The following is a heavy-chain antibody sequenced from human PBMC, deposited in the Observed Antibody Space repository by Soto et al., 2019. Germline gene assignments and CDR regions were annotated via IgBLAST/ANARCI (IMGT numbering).Heavy chain of an antibody. CDR2: MFYRGST. CDR3: ARREPNGRHFDY. J-gene: IGHJ4*02. Sequence: PSETLSHTCNVSGDSISGNTYFWGGMRQPPGKGLEWIGNMFYRGSTYYNPSLKSRVIMSVDTSKNEVSLKLSSVTAADTAVYYCARREPNGRHFDYWGKGTLVNVSS. D-gene: IGHD1-26*01. V-gene: IGHV4-39*07. CDR1: GDSISGNTYF.